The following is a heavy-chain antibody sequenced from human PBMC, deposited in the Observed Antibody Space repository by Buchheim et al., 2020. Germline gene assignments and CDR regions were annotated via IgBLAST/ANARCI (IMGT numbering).Heavy chain of an antibody. CDR1: GYTFTSYY. V-gene: IGHV1-46*01. D-gene: IGHD3-10*01. CDR3: ARDPGVLWFGELLSHYFDY. Sequence: QVQLVQSGAEVKKPGASVKVSCKASGYTFTSYYMHWVRQAPGQGLEWMGIINPSGGSTSYAQKFQGRVTMTRATSTSTVYMELSSLRSEDTAVYYCARDPGVLWFGELLSHYFDYWGQGTL. J-gene: IGHJ4*02. CDR2: INPSGGST.